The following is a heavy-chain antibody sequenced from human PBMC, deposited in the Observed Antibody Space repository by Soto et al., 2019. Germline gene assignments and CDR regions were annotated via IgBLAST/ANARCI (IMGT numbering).Heavy chain of an antibody. D-gene: IGHD2-2*01. J-gene: IGHJ6*02. CDR1: GGTFSSYA. Sequence: QVQLVQSGAEVKKPGSSVKVSCKASGGTFSSYAISWVRQAPGQGLEWMGGIIPIFGTANYAQKLQGRVTITADESTSTAYMELSSLRSEDTAVYYCARERYCSSTSCYYYYGMDVWGQGTTVTVSS. CDR2: IIPIFGTA. CDR3: ARERYCSSTSCYYYYGMDV. V-gene: IGHV1-69*01.